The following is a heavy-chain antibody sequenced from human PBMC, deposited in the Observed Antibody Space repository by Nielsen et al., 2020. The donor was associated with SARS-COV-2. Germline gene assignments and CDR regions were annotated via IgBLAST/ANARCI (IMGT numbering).Heavy chain of an antibody. V-gene: IGHV3-23*01. Sequence: GGSLRLSCAASGFTFSSYAMSWVRQAPGKGLEWVSAISGSGGSTYFADSVKGRFTISRDKSKNSLYLQMNSLRAEDTAVYYCARPRGGNVVVVAATNDAFDIWGQGTMVTVSS. CDR1: GFTFSSYA. CDR2: ISGSGGST. CDR3: ARPRGGNVVVVAATNDAFDI. J-gene: IGHJ3*02. D-gene: IGHD2-15*01.